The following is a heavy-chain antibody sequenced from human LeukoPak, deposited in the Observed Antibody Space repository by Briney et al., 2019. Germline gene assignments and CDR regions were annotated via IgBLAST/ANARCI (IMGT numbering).Heavy chain of an antibody. D-gene: IGHD5-24*01. CDR3: ARGDGYSLQ. CDR2: MNPNSGNT. Sequence: ASVKVSCKASGGTFSSYAISWVRQATGQGLEWMGWMNPNSGNTGYAQKFQGRVTITRNTSISTAYMELSSLRSEDTAVYYCARGDGYSLQWGQGTLVTVSS. V-gene: IGHV1-8*03. J-gene: IGHJ4*02. CDR1: GGTFSSYA.